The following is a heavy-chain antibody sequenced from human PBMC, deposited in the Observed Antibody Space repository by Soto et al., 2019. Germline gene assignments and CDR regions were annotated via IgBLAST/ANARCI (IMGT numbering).Heavy chain of an antibody. CDR3: ARDPLSHPYYYYGMDV. J-gene: IGHJ6*02. CDR1: GYTFTSYG. CDR2: ISAGNGNT. Sequence: GASVKVSCKASGYTFTSYGISWVRQAPGQRLEWMGWISAGNGNTKYSQKFQGRVTITRDTSASTAYMELSSLRSEDTAVYYCARDPLSHPYYYYGMDVWGQGTTVTVSS. V-gene: IGHV1-3*01.